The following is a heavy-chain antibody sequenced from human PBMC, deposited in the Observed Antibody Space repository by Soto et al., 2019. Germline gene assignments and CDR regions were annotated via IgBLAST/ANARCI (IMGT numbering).Heavy chain of an antibody. CDR3: ARTITGFFWAGAY. D-gene: IGHD1-1*01. J-gene: IGHJ4*02. Sequence: EVQLSESGGGLAQPGGSLRLSCAASGFTFNMYAMSWVRQAPGKGLERVSAIGGSGDNTYYADFVKGRFTISRDNSKNTLYLQMDSLRAEDTAIYYCARTITGFFWAGAYWGQGTLVTVSS. CDR2: IGGSGDNT. CDR1: GFTFNMYA. V-gene: IGHV3-23*01.